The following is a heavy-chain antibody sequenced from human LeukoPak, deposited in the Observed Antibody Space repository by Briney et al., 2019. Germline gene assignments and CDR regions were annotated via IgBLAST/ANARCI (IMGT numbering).Heavy chain of an antibody. CDR1: EITIGDYA. CDR3: TRDRDGDLYFDY. V-gene: IGHV3-49*04. Sequence: PGPSLRLSCTSSEITIGDYAMSLVRQAPGKGLEWVGFIRSKAYGGTTAYAPSVKSRFTISRDDSINTAYLQMNSLKTEDTAVYYCTRDRDGDLYFDYWGQGTVVTVSS. D-gene: IGHD4-17*01. CDR2: IRSKAYGGTT. J-gene: IGHJ4*02.